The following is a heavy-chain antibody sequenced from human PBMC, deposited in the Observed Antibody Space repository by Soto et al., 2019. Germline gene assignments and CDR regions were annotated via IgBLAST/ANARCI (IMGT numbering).Heavy chain of an antibody. D-gene: IGHD7-27*01. Sequence: QVQLQESGPGLVKPSETLSLTCTVSGGSISNHYWSWIRQPPGKGLEWIGYIYYNGNTNYNPSLTSRVTMSVDTSKKLNSLKLSSVTAADTAVYYCTRANWYSEYWGQGTLVTVSS. CDR3: TRANWYSEY. J-gene: IGHJ4*02. V-gene: IGHV4-59*11. CDR1: GGSISNHY. CDR2: IYYNGNT.